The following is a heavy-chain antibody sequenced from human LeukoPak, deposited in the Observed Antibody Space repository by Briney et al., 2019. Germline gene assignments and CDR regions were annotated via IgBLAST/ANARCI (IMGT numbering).Heavy chain of an antibody. CDR2: IRNDGSNK. J-gene: IGHJ3*02. CDR1: GFTFSSYG. CDR3: LTIVETDLDAFDI. V-gene: IGHV3-30*02. Sequence: GGSLRLPCAASGFTFSSYGMHWVRQAPGKGLEWVAFIRNDGSNKYYVDSVKGRFTISRDNAKSTLYLQMNSLRAEDTAVYYCLTIVETDLDAFDIWGQGTKVTVSS. D-gene: IGHD2-21*01.